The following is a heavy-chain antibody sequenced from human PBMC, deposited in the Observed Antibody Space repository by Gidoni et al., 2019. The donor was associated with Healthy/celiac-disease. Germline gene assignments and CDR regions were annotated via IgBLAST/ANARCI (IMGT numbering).Heavy chain of an antibody. Sequence: EVHLVASGGGLVQPGGSLRLSCAASGFPFSSYSMNWVRQAPGKGLEWVSYISSSSSTIYYADSVKGRFTISRDNAKNSLYLQMNSRRAEDTAVYYCARVGIAAADYWGQGTLVTVSS. CDR1: GFPFSSYS. V-gene: IGHV3-48*04. D-gene: IGHD6-13*01. CDR2: ISSSSSTI. J-gene: IGHJ4*02. CDR3: ARVGIAAADY.